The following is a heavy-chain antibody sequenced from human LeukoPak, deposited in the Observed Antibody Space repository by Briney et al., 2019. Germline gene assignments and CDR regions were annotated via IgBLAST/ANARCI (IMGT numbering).Heavy chain of an antibody. J-gene: IGHJ4*02. CDR3: ARDRGVPRPYYFDQ. D-gene: IGHD3-10*01. Sequence: PSETLSLTYTVSGGSIRSSSYYWGCIRQPPGKGLEWIGSIHYNGSTCYNPFLGGRVIMSIDTSKNQFSLRLTSVTAADTAMYYCARDRGVPRPYYFDQWGQGTLVTVSS. V-gene: IGHV4-39*07. CDR2: IHYNGST. CDR1: GGSIRSSSYY.